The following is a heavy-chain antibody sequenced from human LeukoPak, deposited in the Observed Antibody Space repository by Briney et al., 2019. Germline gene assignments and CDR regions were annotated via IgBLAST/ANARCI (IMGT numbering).Heavy chain of an antibody. CDR3: ARDFWATNYYYGMDV. V-gene: IGHV3-23*01. CDR2: ISGSGDSV. Sequence: GGSLRLSCAASGFTFSSYEMNWVRQAPGKGLECVSAISGSGDSVRHADSVQGRFIISRDNSKSTLYLQMDNLRAEDTALYYCARDFWATNYYYGMDVWGQGTTVTVSS. J-gene: IGHJ6*02. CDR1: GFTFSSYE. D-gene: IGHD3-3*01.